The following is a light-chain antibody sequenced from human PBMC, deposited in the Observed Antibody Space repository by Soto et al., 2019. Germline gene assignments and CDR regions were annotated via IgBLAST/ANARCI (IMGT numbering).Light chain of an antibody. Sequence: DIVMTQSPDSLAVSLGERATINCKSSQSVLYTSNNKNYLAWYQQKSGQPPKLLIYWASTRESGVPDRFSGSGSGTESTLAISSLQAEDVAVYYGQEYYTTPITFGQGTRLEIK. CDR1: QSVLYTSNNKNY. J-gene: IGKJ5*01. CDR2: WAS. CDR3: QEYYTTPIT. V-gene: IGKV4-1*01.